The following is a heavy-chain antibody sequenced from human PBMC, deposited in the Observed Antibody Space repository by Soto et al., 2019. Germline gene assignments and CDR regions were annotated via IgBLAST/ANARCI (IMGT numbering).Heavy chain of an antibody. CDR2: IKGDVITT. CDR3: ARVGFGAYYLHS. D-gene: IGHD3-3*01. Sequence: EVQLVESGGGLVQPGGSLRLSCVASGFTFTNYWIHWVRQTPGEGLVWVSRIKGDVITTNYADSVKGRFTISRDNAKNTVFLQMNSPRAEDTAVYYCARVGFGAYYLHSWGPGTLVIVS. V-gene: IGHV3-74*01. CDR1: GFTFTNYW. J-gene: IGHJ4*02.